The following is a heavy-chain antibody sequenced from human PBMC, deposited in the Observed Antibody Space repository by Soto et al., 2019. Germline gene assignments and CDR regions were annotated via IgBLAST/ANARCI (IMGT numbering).Heavy chain of an antibody. CDR1: GFTFSSYS. CDR3: ARDPVSAWWNDAFDI. D-gene: IGHD2-8*02. Sequence: GGSLRLSCAASGFTFSSYSMNWVRQAPGKGLEWVSYISSSSSTIYYADSVKGRFTISRDNAKNSLYLQMNSLRDEDTAVYYCARDPVSAWWNDAFDIWGQGTMVTVSS. J-gene: IGHJ3*02. V-gene: IGHV3-48*02. CDR2: ISSSSSTI.